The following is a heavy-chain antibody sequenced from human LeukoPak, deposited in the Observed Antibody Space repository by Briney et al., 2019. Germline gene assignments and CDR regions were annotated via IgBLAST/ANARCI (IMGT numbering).Heavy chain of an antibody. CDR3: ASASMGYSCNDPFDY. J-gene: IGHJ4*02. V-gene: IGHV4-34*01. CDR1: GGSFSGYY. D-gene: IGHD5-18*01. CDR2: INHSGST. Sequence: PSETLSLTCAVYGGSFSGYYWSWIRQPPGKGLEWIGEINHSGSTNYNPSLKSRVTISVDTSKNQFSLKLSSVTAADTAVYYCASASMGYSCNDPFDYWGQGTLVTVSS.